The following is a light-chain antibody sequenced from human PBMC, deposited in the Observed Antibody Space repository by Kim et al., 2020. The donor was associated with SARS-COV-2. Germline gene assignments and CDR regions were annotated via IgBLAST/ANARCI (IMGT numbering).Light chain of an antibody. Sequence: QSITIACTGTSSDVGNYNYVSWYQQHPGKAPKLMIYDVSNRPSGVSNRFSGSKSGNTASLTISGLQAEDEAHYYCSSYTTRSTVVFGGGTEVTVL. CDR3: SSYTTRSTVV. CDR1: SSDVGNYNY. V-gene: IGLV2-14*03. CDR2: DVS. J-gene: IGLJ2*01.